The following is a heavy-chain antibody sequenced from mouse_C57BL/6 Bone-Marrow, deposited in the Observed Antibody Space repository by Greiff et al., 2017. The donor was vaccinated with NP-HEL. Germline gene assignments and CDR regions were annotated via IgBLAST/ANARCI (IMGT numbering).Heavy chain of an antibody. J-gene: IGHJ1*03. CDR3: TTAYGSSLYWYFDV. CDR1: GFNIKDDY. CDR2: IDPENGDT. D-gene: IGHD1-1*01. V-gene: IGHV14-4*01. Sequence: EVQLQESGAELVRPGASVKLSCTASGFNIKDDYMHWVKQRPEQGLEWIGWIDPENGDTEYASKFQGKATITADTSSNTAYLQLSSLTSEDTAVYYCTTAYGSSLYWYFDVWGTGTTVTVSS.